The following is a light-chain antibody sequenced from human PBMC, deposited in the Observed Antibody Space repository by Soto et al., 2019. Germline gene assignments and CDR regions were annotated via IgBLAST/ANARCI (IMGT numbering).Light chain of an antibody. CDR2: SNN. CDR3: AAWDDSLNGFYV. V-gene: IGLV1-44*01. CDR1: NSNIGSNT. J-gene: IGLJ1*01. Sequence: QSVLSQPPSASGTPGQRVTISCSGSNSNIGSNTVNWYQQLPGTAPKLLIHSNNQRPSGVPDRFSGSKSGTSASLAISGLQSEDEAEYYCAAWDDSLNGFYVSGPGTKVTVL.